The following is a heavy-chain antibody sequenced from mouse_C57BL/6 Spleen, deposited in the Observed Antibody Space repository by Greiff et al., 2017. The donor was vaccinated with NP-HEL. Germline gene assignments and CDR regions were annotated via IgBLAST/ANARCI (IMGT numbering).Heavy chain of an antibody. CDR1: GFTFSSYA. V-gene: IGHV5-4*01. CDR2: ISDGGSYT. D-gene: IGHD1-1*01. CDR3: ARDPYYYGSSYLYWYFDV. J-gene: IGHJ1*03. Sequence: EVQGVESGGGLVKPGGSLKLSCAASGFTFSSYAMSWVRQTPEKRLEWVATISDGGSYTYYPDNVKGRFTISRDNAKNNLYLQMSHLKSEDTAMYYCARDPYYYGSSYLYWYFDVWGTGTTVTVSS.